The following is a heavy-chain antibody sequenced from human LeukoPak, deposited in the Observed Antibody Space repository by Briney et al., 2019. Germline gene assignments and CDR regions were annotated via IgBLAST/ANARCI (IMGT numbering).Heavy chain of an antibody. CDR2: ISSSSSTI. Sequence: GGSLRLSCAASGFTFSSYTMNWVRQAPGKGLEWVSYISSSSSTIYYADSVKGRFTISRDNAKNSLYLQMNSLRDEDTAVYYCARVWGIAAAGGEIEYWGQGTLVTVSS. CDR3: ARVWGIAAAGGEIEY. CDR1: GFTFSSYT. J-gene: IGHJ4*02. V-gene: IGHV3-48*02. D-gene: IGHD6-13*01.